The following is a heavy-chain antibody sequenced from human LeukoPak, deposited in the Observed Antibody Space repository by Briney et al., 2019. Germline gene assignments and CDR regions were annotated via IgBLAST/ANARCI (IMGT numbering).Heavy chain of an antibody. CDR1: GGSISSNGYY. Sequence: SETLSLTCTVSGGSISSNGYYWAWFRQPPGKGLEWIGRIYTSGGTNYNPSLKSRVTMSVDTSKNQFSLKLSSVTAADTAVYYCARVNYYYYYMDVWGKGTTVTISS. CDR2: IYTSGGT. J-gene: IGHJ6*03. CDR3: ARVNYYYYYMDV. V-gene: IGHV4-39*07.